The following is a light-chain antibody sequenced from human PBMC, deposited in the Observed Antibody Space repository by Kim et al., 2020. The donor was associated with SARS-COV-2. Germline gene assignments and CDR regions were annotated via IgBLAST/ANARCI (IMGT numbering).Light chain of an antibody. Sequence: SVSPGQQANIACSGDKLGNRYASWYQQMSGQSPVLVIYEDNKRPSGIPDRFSGSNSGNTATLTISETQSVDESDYYCQAWDGSSWVFGGGTQLTVL. CDR1: KLGNRY. CDR2: EDN. CDR3: QAWDGSSWV. J-gene: IGLJ3*02. V-gene: IGLV3-1*01.